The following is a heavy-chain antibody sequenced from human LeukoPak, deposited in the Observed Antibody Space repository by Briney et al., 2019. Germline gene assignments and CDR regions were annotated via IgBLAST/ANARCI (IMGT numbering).Heavy chain of an antibody. D-gene: IGHD3-3*01. CDR3: ARDQYYDFWSGYPGYYYYMDV. CDR2: ISSSSSYI. CDR1: GFTFSSYS. Sequence: PGGSLRLSCAASGFTFSSYSMNWVRQAPGKRLEWVSSISSSSSYIYYADSVKGRFTISRDNAKNSPYLQMNSLRAEDTAVYYCARDQYYDFWSGYPGYYYYMDVWGKGTTVTVSS. V-gene: IGHV3-21*01. J-gene: IGHJ6*03.